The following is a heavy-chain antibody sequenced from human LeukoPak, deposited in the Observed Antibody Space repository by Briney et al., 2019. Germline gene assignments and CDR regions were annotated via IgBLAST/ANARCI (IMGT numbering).Heavy chain of an antibody. J-gene: IGHJ3*02. CDR3: ARVRVYYYDSSGYREGDAFDI. CDR2: IYTSGST. D-gene: IGHD3-22*01. V-gene: IGHV4-4*07. Sequence: SETLSLTCTVSGGSISSYYWSWIRQPARKGLEWIGRIYTSGSTNYNPSLKSRVTMSVDTSKNQFSLKLSSVTAADAAVYYCARVRVYYYDSSGYREGDAFDIWGQGTMVTVSS. CDR1: GGSISSYY.